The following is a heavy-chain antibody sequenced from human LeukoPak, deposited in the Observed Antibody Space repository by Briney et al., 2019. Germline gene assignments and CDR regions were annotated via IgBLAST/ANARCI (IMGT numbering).Heavy chain of an antibody. D-gene: IGHD4-17*01. Sequence: SETLSLTCAVSADSFSSHYWTWIRQPPGKGLEWIGYISYIGSTNYNPSLKSRVTISIDTSKNQFSLKLSSVTAADTAVYYCARDLVTVTKGFDIWGQGTLVTVSS. CDR1: ADSFSSHY. V-gene: IGHV4-59*11. CDR3: ARDLVTVTKGFDI. J-gene: IGHJ5*02. CDR2: ISYIGST.